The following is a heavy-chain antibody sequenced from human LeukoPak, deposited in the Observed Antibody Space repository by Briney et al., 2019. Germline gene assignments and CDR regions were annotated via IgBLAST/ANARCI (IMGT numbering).Heavy chain of an antibody. CDR1: GGSISSGGYY. CDR3: ARGAVEAGTVHFDY. Sequence: PSETLSLTCTVSGGSISSGGYYWSWIRQHPGKGLEWIGYIYYSGSTYYNPSLKSRVTISVDTSKNQFSLKLSSVTAADTAVYYCARGAVEAGTVHFDYWGQGTLVTVSS. CDR2: IYYSGST. V-gene: IGHV4-31*03. J-gene: IGHJ4*02. D-gene: IGHD6-19*01.